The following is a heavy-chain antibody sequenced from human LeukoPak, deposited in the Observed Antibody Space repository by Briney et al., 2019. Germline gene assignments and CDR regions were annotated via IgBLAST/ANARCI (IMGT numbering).Heavy chain of an antibody. Sequence: PGGSLRLSCAASGFTFSSYSMNWVRQAPGKGLEWVSCISSSSGSYIYYADSVKGRFTIPRDNAKNSLYLQMNSLRAEDTAVYYCARDRSSSRDLDYWGQGTLVTVSS. CDR2: ISSSSGSYI. V-gene: IGHV3-21*01. CDR3: ARDRSSSRDLDY. D-gene: IGHD6-13*01. CDR1: GFTFSSYS. J-gene: IGHJ4*02.